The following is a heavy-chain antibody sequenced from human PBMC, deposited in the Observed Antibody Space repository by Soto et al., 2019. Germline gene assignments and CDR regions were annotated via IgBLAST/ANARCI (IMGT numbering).Heavy chain of an antibody. CDR2: FDPEDGET. D-gene: IGHD5-18*01. V-gene: IGHV1-24*01. J-gene: IGHJ6*02. CDR1: GYTLTELS. Sequence: GASVKVSCKVSGYTLTELSMHWVRQAPGKGLERMGGFDPEDGETIYAQKFQGRVTMTEDTSTDTAYMELSSLRSEDTAVYYCARDLEDTAMVTGHGMDVWGQGTTVTVSS. CDR3: ARDLEDTAMVTGHGMDV.